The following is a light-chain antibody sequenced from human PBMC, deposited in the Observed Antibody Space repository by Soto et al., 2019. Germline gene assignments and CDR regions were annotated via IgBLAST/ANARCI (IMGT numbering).Light chain of an antibody. CDR2: ATS. Sequence: DIQMTQSPPSLSASVGDRVTLSCRASKGINNYLAWFQQQPGKAPKPLIYATSTLHSGVPSRFTGSGSGREFTLTITNLQHEDFDTYYCQQYSTYPWTFGQGTKVEVK. J-gene: IGKJ1*01. CDR1: KGINNY. V-gene: IGKV1-16*01. CDR3: QQYSTYPWT.